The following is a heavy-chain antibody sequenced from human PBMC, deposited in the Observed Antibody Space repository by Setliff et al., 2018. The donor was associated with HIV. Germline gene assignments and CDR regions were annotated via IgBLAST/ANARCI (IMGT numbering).Heavy chain of an antibody. Sequence: ASVKVSCKASGYNFTDYDINWVRQATGQGLEWMGWMNPNNGNTGYAEKFQGRVTMTRDTSISTAYMELSSLRSEDTAVYYCARVGTVESLPADWFGPWGQGTLVTVSS. CDR3: ARVGTVESLPADWFGP. D-gene: IGHD2-8*02. CDR1: GYNFTDYD. J-gene: IGHJ5*02. CDR2: MNPNNGNT. V-gene: IGHV1-8*02.